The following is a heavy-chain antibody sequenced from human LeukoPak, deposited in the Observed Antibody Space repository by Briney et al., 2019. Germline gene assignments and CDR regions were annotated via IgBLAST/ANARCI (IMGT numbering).Heavy chain of an antibody. D-gene: IGHD3-22*01. CDR3: ARGLNYYDSSGQHY. V-gene: IGHV3-21*01. CDR2: ISSSSSYI. CDR1: GFTFSSYI. J-gene: IGHJ4*02. Sequence: PGGSLRLSCAASGFTFSSYIMNWVRQAPGKGLEWVSSISSSSSYIYYADSVKGRFTISRDNAKNSLYLQMNSLRAEDTAVYYCARGLNYYDSSGQHYWGQGTLVTVSS.